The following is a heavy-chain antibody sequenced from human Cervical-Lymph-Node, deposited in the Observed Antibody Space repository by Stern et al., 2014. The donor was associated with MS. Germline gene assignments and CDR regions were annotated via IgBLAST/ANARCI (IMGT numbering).Heavy chain of an antibody. V-gene: IGHV1-8*01. CDR1: GYTFTSYD. J-gene: IGHJ5*02. D-gene: IGHD6-25*01. Sequence: VQLVESGAEVKKPGASVKASCKASGYTFTSYDINWVRQAHGQGLEWMGWMNPNSGNTGYAQKIQGRATLTRDTSISTGQMGLSSLRSEYTAVFYCARSSGGFDPWGQGTLVAVSS. CDR2: MNPNSGNT. CDR3: ARSSGGFDP.